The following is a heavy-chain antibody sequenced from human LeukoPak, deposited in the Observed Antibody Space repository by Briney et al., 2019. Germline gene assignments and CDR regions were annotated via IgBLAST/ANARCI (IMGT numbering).Heavy chain of an antibody. J-gene: IGHJ4*02. Sequence: GGSLRLSCAASGFTFSSYGMHWVRQAPGKGLEWVAVISYDGSNKYYADSVKGRFTISRDNSKNTLYLQMNSLRAEDTAVYYCAKEAGGILTGYYIDYWGQGTLVTVSS. CDR2: ISYDGSNK. D-gene: IGHD3-9*01. CDR1: GFTFSSYG. V-gene: IGHV3-30*18. CDR3: AKEAGGILTGYYIDY.